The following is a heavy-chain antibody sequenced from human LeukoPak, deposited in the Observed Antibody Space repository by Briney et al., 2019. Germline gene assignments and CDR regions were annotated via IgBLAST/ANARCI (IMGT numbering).Heavy chain of an antibody. V-gene: IGHV4-34*01. J-gene: IGHJ4*02. CDR3: ARGPRIAARPFDY. CDR2: INHSGST. Sequence: GSLRLSCAASGFTVSSNYMSWIRQPPGKGLEWIGEINHSGSTNYNPSLKSRVTISVDTSKNQFSLKLSSVTAADTAVYYCARGPRIAARPFDYWGQGTLVTVSS. CDR1: GFTVSSNY. D-gene: IGHD6-6*01.